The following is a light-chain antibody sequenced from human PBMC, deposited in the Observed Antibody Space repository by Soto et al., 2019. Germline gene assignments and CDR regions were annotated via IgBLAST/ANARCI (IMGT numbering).Light chain of an antibody. J-gene: IGKJ5*01. Sequence: DIHMTQSPSSLSASVGYRFTITCRASQGISNFLAWYQQKPGKVPKLLIYAASTLQSGVPSRFSGSGSGTDFTLTISSLQPEDVETYYCQKYNSDPFTFGQGTRLEIK. CDR3: QKYNSDPFT. CDR1: QGISNF. V-gene: IGKV1-27*01. CDR2: AAS.